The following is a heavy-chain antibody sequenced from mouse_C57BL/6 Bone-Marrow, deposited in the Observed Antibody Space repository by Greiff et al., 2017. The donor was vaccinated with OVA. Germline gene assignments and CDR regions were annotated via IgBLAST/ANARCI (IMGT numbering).Heavy chain of an antibody. V-gene: IGHV7-3*01. CDR1: GFTFTDYY. CDR3: ARYRSSWGYFDV. CDR2: IRNKANGYTT. J-gene: IGHJ1*03. Sequence: EVKLMESGGGLVQPGGSLSLSCAASGFTFTDYYMGWVRQPPGKALEWLGFIRNKANGYTTEYSASVKGRFTISRDNSQSILYLQMNALRAEDSATYYCARYRSSWGYFDVWGTGTTVTVSS. D-gene: IGHD1-1*01.